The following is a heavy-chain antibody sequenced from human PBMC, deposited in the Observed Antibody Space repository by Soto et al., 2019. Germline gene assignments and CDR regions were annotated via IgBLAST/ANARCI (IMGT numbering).Heavy chain of an antibody. J-gene: IGHJ6*02. V-gene: IGHV1-46*01. CDR2: INPSGGST. CDR3: ARSPGIVGATIHYYYYGMDV. Sequence: ASVKVSCKASGYTFTSYYMHWVRQAPGQGLEWMGIINPSGGSTSYAQKFQGRVTMTRDTSTSTVYTELSSLRSEDTAVYYCARSPGIVGATIHYYYYGMDVWGQGTTVTVSS. D-gene: IGHD1-26*01. CDR1: GYTFTSYY.